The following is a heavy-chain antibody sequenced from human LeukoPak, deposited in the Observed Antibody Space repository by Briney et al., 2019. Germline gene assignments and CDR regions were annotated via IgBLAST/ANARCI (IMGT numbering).Heavy chain of an antibody. J-gene: IGHJ3*02. V-gene: IGHV3-30*18. CDR2: ISYDGSNK. CDR1: GFTFSSYG. D-gene: IGHD6-19*01. CDR3: AKAMAGFSSGFIDAFDI. Sequence: GGSLRLSCAASGFTFSSYGMHWVRQAPGKGLEWVAVISYDGSNKYYADSVKGRFTISRDNSKNTLYLQMNSLRAEDTAVYYCAKAMAGFSSGFIDAFDIWGQGTMVTVSS.